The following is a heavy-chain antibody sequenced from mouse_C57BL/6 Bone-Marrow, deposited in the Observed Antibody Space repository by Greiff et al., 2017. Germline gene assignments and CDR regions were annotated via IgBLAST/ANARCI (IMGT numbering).Heavy chain of an antibody. Sequence: VQLKESGAELVKPGASVKLSCTASGFNIKDYYMHWVKQRTEQGLEWIGRIDPEDGETKYAPKFQGKATITADTSSNTAYLQLSSLTSEDTAVYYCASYYGRRAWFAYWGQGTLVTVSA. D-gene: IGHD1-1*01. CDR1: GFNIKDYY. CDR2: IDPEDGET. J-gene: IGHJ3*01. V-gene: IGHV14-2*01. CDR3: ASYYGRRAWFAY.